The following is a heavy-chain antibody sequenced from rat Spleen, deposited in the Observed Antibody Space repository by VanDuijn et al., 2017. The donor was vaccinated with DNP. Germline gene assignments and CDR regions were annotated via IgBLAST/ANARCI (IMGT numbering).Heavy chain of an antibody. CDR2: ISYSGST. J-gene: IGHJ2*01. CDR1: GYSITSNY. Sequence: VHLQESGPGLVKPSQSLSLTCSVTGYSITSNYWGWIRRFPGNKMEWMGYISYSGSTSYNPSLKSRISITRDTSKNQFFLQLNSVTTEDTATYYCARWSRYFDYWGQGVMVTVSS. CDR3: ARWSRYFDY. V-gene: IGHV3-1*01.